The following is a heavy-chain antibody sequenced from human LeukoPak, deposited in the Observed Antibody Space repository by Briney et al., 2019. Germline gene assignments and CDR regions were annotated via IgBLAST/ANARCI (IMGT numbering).Heavy chain of an antibody. CDR2: ISPNSGGT. CDR1: GFTFSGYY. J-gene: IGHJ4*02. D-gene: IGHD3-10*01. Sequence: ASVKVSCKASGFTFSGYYMLWVRQAPGQGLEWMAWISPNSGGTNYVQKFQGRVTVTRDTSISTDYMEISGLTSDDTAQYYCAREPSGSGGYDYWGQGTLVTVSS. V-gene: IGHV1-2*02. CDR3: AREPSGSGGYDY.